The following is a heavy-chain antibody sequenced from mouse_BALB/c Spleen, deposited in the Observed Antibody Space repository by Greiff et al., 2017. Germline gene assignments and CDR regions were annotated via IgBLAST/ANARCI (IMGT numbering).Heavy chain of an antibody. V-gene: IGHV14-4*02. CDR2: IDPENGDT. D-gene: IGHD1-1*01. J-gene: IGHJ4*01. Sequence: VQLQQSGAELVRSGASVKLSCTASGFNIKDYYMHWVKQRPEQGLEWIGWIDPENGDTEYAPKFQGKATMTADTSSNTAYLQLSSLTSEDTAVYYCSAYYYGSYAMDYWGQGTSVTVSS. CDR3: SAYYYGSYAMDY. CDR1: GFNIKDYY.